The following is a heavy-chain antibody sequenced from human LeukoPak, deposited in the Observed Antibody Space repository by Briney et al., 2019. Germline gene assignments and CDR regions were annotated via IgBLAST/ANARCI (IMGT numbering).Heavy chain of an antibody. J-gene: IGHJ3*02. CDR3: ARVRLGTGTTSLFAFDI. D-gene: IGHD1-1*01. CDR1: GGTFSSYT. V-gene: IGHV1-69*02. Sequence: PAASVKVSCKASGGTFSSYTISWVRQAPGQGLEWMGRIIPILGIANYAQKFQGRVTITADESTSTAYMELSSLRSEDTAVYYCARVRLGTGTTSLFAFDIWGQGTMVTVSS. CDR2: IIPILGIA.